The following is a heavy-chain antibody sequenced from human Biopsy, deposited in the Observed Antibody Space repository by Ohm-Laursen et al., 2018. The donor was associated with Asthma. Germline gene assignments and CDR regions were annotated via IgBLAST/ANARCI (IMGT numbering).Heavy chain of an antibody. CDR1: GGSVSSGSYY. D-gene: IGHD2-15*01. CDR2: ISYSGST. Sequence: SDTLSLTCTVLGGSVSSGSYYWSWIRQPPGKGLAWVSYISYSGSTDYNPSLKSRLTISMDTSKNQFSLKLSSVTAADTAVYYCARVPTTLRYFDLWGRGTLVTVSS. J-gene: IGHJ2*01. V-gene: IGHV4-61*01. CDR3: ARVPTTLRYFDL.